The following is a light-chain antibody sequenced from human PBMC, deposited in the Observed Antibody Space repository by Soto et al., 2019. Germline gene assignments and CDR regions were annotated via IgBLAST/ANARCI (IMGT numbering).Light chain of an antibody. CDR1: QTIGNG. Sequence: DIQMTQSPSTLPASVGDRVTITCRASQTIGNGLAWYQQKPGKAPKLLISKASGLQSGVPSRFSGSGSGTEFTLTISSLQPDDFATYHCQQYNSYSGTFGQGTKVEIK. J-gene: IGKJ1*01. CDR3: QQYNSYSGT. V-gene: IGKV1-5*03. CDR2: KAS.